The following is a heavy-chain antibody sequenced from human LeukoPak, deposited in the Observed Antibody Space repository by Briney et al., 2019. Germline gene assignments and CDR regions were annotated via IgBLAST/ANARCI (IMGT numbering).Heavy chain of an antibody. CDR1: GYTFTGYY. V-gene: IGHV1-2*02. CDR3: ARTFPKGAGATGYNWFDP. CDR2: INPNSGGT. J-gene: IGHJ5*02. Sequence: ASVKVSCKTSGYTFTGYYMHWVRQAPGQGLKWMGWINPNSGGTNYAQKFQGRVTMTRDTSISTAYMELSRLRSDDTAVYYCARTFPKGAGATGYNWFDPWGQGTLVTVSS. D-gene: IGHD1-26*01.